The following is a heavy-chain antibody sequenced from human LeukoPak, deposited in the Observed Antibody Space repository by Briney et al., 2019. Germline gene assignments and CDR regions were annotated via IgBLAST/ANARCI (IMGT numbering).Heavy chain of an antibody. CDR3: ASVSDPPGNV. Sequence: GGSLRLSCAASGFTFSSYEMNWVRRAPGKGPEWVSYISSSGSTIYYADSVKGRFTISRDNAKNSLYLQMNSLRAEDTAVYYCASVSDPPGNVWGKGTTVTVSS. V-gene: IGHV3-48*03. J-gene: IGHJ6*04. CDR2: ISSSGSTI. D-gene: IGHD1-14*01. CDR1: GFTFSSYE.